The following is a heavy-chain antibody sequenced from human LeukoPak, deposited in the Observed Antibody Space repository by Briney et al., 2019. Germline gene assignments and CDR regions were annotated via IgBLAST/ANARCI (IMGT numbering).Heavy chain of an antibody. V-gene: IGHV1-69*01. D-gene: IGHD2-15*01. CDR1: GVTFSSYS. Sequence: GASVKLSCKASGVTFSSYSISWVRQAPGQGLEWMGGIIPIVGTANYAQKFQGRVMITADESTSTAYMELSSLRSEDTAVYSCVRGSVGYCSGGSCYSATDYWGQGTLVTVSS. J-gene: IGHJ4*02. CDR2: IIPIVGTA. CDR3: VRGSVGYCSGGSCYSATDY.